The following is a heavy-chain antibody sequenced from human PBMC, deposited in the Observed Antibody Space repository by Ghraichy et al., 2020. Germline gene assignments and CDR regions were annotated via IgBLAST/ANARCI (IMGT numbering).Heavy chain of an antibody. CDR1: GFTFSNAW. CDR2: IKSKTDGGTT. V-gene: IGHV3-15*01. D-gene: IGHD2-8*01. Sequence: GGSLRLSCAASGFTFSNAWMSWVRQAPGKGLEWVGRIKSKTDGGTTDYAAPVRGRFTISRDDSKNTLYLQMNSLKTEDTAVYYCTTPLYCTNGVCYLLSSSPHLGGYWGQGTLVTVSS. J-gene: IGHJ4*02. CDR3: TTPLYCTNGVCYLLSSSPHLGGY.